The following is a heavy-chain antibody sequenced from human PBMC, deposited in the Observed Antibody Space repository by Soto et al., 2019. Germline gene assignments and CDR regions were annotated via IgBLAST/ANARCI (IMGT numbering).Heavy chain of an antibody. CDR3: ARDIAFDI. CDR1: GYTFTSYA. V-gene: IGHV1-3*01. J-gene: IGHJ3*02. CDR2: INAGNGNT. Sequence: GASVKVSCKASGYTFTSYAIPWVRQAPGQRLEWMGWINAGNGNTKHSQKFQGRVTITRDTSASTAYMELSSLRSEDTAVYYCARDIAFDISGQGTMVTVSS.